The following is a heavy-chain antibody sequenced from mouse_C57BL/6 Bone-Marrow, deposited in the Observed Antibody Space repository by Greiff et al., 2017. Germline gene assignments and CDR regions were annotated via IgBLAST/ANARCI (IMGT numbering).Heavy chain of an antibody. J-gene: IGHJ2*01. Sequence: QVQLQQPGAELVRPGSSVKLSCKASGYTFTSYWMHWVKQRPIQGLEWIGNIDPSDSETHYNQKFKDKATLTVDKSSSTAYMQLSSLTSEDSAVYYCASSYYGNYFDYWGQGTTLTVSS. V-gene: IGHV1-52*01. CDR1: GYTFTSYW. D-gene: IGHD1-1*01. CDR2: IDPSDSET. CDR3: ASSYYGNYFDY.